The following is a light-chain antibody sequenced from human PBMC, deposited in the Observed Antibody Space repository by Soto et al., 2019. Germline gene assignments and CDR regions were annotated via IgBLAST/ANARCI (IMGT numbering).Light chain of an antibody. CDR1: QSVSSSY. J-gene: IGKJ1*01. V-gene: IGKV3-20*01. CDR2: GAS. CDR3: QQYGYSFRA. Sequence: EILLTQSPGTLSLSPGERATLSCRASQSVSSSYLSWYQLKPGQAPRLLIYGASSRATDIPARFSGSGSGTDFPLTISILEAEDSAVYCCQQYGYSFRAFGPGTK.